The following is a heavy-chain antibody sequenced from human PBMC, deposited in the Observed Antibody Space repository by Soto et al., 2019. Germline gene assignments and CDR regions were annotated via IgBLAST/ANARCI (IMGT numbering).Heavy chain of an antibody. CDR1: GYTFTSYY. Sequence: ASVKVSCKASGYTFTSYYMHWVRQAPGQGLEWMGWISTYNGNTNYAQKLQGRVTMTTDTSTSTAYMELRSLSSDDTAVYYCARAWNDADFDYWGQGTLVTVSS. CDR3: ARAWNDADFDY. D-gene: IGHD1-1*01. J-gene: IGHJ4*02. CDR2: ISTYNGNT. V-gene: IGHV1-18*04.